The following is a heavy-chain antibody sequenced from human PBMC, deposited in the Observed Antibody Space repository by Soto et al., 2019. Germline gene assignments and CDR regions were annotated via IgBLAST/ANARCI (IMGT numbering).Heavy chain of an antibody. V-gene: IGHV4-59*08. CDR2: IYHGGTT. D-gene: IGHD6-19*01. Sequence: SETLSLTCTVSGGSISSYYWSWIRHPPGKGPEWIASIYHGGTTIYNPSLKSRITISVDTSNNQFSLKLTSVTAADTAVYYCARVHVMVVAGSTFDYWGHGTLVTV. CDR3: ARVHVMVVAGSTFDY. CDR1: GGSISSYY. J-gene: IGHJ4*01.